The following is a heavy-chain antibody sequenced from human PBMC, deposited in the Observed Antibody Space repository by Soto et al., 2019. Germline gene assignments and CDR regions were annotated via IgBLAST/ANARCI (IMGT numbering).Heavy chain of an antibody. D-gene: IGHD3-3*01. J-gene: IGHJ6*02. CDR1: GYTFTSYY. CDR3: ARGYLYYDFWSGYSQSYYYYGMDV. CDR2: INPSGGST. V-gene: IGHV1-46*01. Sequence: ASVKVSCKASGYTFTSYYMHWLRQAPGQGLEWMGIINPSGGSTSYAQKFQGRVTMTRDTSTSTVYMELSSLRSEDTAVYYCARGYLYYDFWSGYSQSYYYYGMDVWGQGTTVTVSS.